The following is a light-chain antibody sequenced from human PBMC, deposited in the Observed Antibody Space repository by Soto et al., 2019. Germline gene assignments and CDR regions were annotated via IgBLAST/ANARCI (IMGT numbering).Light chain of an antibody. J-gene: IGKJ1*01. V-gene: IGKV3-20*01. CDR1: QSVSSNY. Sequence: EIVLTQSPGTLSLSPGERATLSCRASQSVSSNYLAWYQQKPGQAPRLLIYGASRGAAGIPARFSGSGSGTGFTLTISRLEPEYFAVYYCQQYGSSPTSTFGQGPKSDI. CDR2: GAS. CDR3: QQYGSSPTST.